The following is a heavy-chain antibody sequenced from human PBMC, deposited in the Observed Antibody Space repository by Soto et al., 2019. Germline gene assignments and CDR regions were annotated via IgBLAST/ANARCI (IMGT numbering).Heavy chain of an antibody. J-gene: IGHJ4*02. D-gene: IGHD3-9*01. Sequence: GASVKVSCKASGYTFTSYCISWVRQAPGQGLEWMGWISAYNGNANYAQKLQGRVTMTTDTSTSTAYMELRSLRSDDTAVYYCARGPLLRYFDWYHDYWGQGTLVTVSS. CDR3: ARGPLLRYFDWYHDY. CDR1: GYTFTSYC. CDR2: ISAYNGNA. V-gene: IGHV1-18*01.